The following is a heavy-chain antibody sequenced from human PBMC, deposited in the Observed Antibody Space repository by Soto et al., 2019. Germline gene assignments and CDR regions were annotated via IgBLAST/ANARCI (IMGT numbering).Heavy chain of an antibody. V-gene: IGHV3-74*01. CDR1: GFTFSSYY. CDR3: ERERGGGSGDV. Sequence: EVQLVESGGGLVQPGGSLRLSCAASGFTFSSYYMNWVRHAQWKGLVWVARITSDGSSTTYAAAVKGRFPNSRGNTKNTMYLQMNSLRAEDTDVYACERERGGGSGDVWGHGTTVTVSS. CDR2: ITSDGSST. J-gene: IGHJ6*02.